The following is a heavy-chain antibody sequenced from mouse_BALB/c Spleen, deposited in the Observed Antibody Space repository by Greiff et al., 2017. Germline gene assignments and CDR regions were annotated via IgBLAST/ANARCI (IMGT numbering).Heavy chain of an antibody. CDR2: INPGSGGT. J-gene: IGHJ3*01. V-gene: IGHV1-54*01. CDR3: ARGSYPWFAY. Sequence: QVQLQQSGAELVRPGTSVKVSCKASGYAFTNYLIEWVKQRPGQGLEWIGVINPGSGGTNYNEKFKGKATLTADKSSSTAYMQLSSLTSDDSAVYFCARGSYPWFAYWGQGTLVTVSA. CDR1: GYAFTNYL. D-gene: IGHD2-12*01.